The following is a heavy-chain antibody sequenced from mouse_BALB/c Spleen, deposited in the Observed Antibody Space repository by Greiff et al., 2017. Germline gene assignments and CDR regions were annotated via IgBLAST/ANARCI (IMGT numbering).Heavy chain of an antibody. CDR1: GFNIKDTY. Sequence: EVMLVESGAELVKPGASVKLSCTASGFNIKDTYMHWVKQRPEQGLEWIGRIDPANGNTKYDPKFQGKATITADTSSNTAYLQLSSLTSEDTAVYYCASRLRTYFDYWGQGTTLTVSS. D-gene: IGHD2-2*01. V-gene: IGHV14-3*02. J-gene: IGHJ2*01. CDR2: IDPANGNT. CDR3: ASRLRTYFDY.